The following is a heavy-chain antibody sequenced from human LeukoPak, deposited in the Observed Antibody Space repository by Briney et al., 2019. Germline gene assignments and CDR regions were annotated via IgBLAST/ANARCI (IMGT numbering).Heavy chain of an antibody. Sequence: SETLSLTCTVSSGSISTYYWNWIRQPPGKGLEWIGYIHYSGSTNYNPSLKSRVTISVDTSKKQFSLKLSSVTAADAAVYYCARARYGDYDYYYYYMDVWGKGTTVTVSS. CDR1: SGSISTYY. D-gene: IGHD4-17*01. CDR2: IHYSGST. J-gene: IGHJ6*03. V-gene: IGHV4-59*01. CDR3: ARARYGDYDYYYYYMDV.